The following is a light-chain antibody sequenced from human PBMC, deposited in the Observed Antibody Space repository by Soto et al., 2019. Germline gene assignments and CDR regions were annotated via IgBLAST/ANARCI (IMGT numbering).Light chain of an antibody. J-gene: IGKJ1*01. Sequence: EIVLTQSPGTLSLSPGERDTLSCRASQSVSSSYLAWYQQKPGQAPRLLIYGASSRATGIPDRFSGSGSGTDFTLTISRLETEDFAVYYCQQYRTFGQGTKVDIK. CDR3: QQYRT. CDR2: GAS. V-gene: IGKV3-20*01. CDR1: QSVSSSY.